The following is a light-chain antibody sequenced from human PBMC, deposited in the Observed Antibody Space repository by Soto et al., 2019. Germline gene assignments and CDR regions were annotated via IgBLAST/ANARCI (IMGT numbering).Light chain of an antibody. CDR2: AAS. V-gene: IGKV3-20*01. CDR1: QSITSDF. CDR3: QHYDRYPPP. J-gene: IGKJ4*01. Sequence: ESVLTQSPGTLSLSPGERATLSCRASQSITSDFLAWYQQKVGQATRLLIYAASSRATGIPGRFSGSGSGTDFTLSIIRLEPEDFAVYYCQHYDRYPPPFGGGTKVDIK.